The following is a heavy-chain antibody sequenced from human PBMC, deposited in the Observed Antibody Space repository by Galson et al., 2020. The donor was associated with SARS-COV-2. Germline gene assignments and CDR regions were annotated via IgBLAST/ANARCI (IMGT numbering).Heavy chain of an antibody. J-gene: IGHJ3*01. CDR3: AKANGIFWFGKFSHDAFDV. CDR2: ISYDGSKK. Sequence: GGSLRLSCAGSGFSFNNYGMHWVRQAPGKGLQWVAVISYDGSKKFYADSVKGRFTISRDHFKNTMYLEMNSLRSEDTAMYYCAKANGIFWFGKFSHDAFDVWGQGTTVTVSS. CDR1: GFSFNNYG. D-gene: IGHD3-10*01. V-gene: IGHV3-30*18.